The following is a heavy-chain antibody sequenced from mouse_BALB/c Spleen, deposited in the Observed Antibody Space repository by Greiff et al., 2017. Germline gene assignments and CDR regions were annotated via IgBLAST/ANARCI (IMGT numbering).Heavy chain of an antibody. V-gene: IGHV2-9*02. Sequence: VMLVESGPGLVAPSQSLSITCTVSGFSLTDYGVSWIRQPPGKGLEWLGVIWAGGSTNYNSALMSRLSISKDNSKSQVFLKMNSLQTDDTAMYYCARDHGNYVWFADWGQGTLVTVSA. CDR3: ARDHGNYVWFAD. CDR1: GFSLTDYG. CDR2: IWAGGST. J-gene: IGHJ3*01. D-gene: IGHD2-1*01.